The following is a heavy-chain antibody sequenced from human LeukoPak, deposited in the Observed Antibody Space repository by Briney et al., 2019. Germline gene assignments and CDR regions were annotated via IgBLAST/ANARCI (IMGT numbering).Heavy chain of an antibody. CDR3: AKVRGSGSYYRRGYFDY. CDR1: GFTFSSYA. CDR2: FSGSGGST. J-gene: IGHJ4*02. Sequence: GGSLRLSRAASGFTFSSYAMSWVRQAPGKGLEWVSAFSGSGGSTYYADSVEGRFTISRDNSRQTLYMRMNCVRAEDTAVYYCAKVRGSGSYYRRGYFDYWGQGTLVTVSS. D-gene: IGHD3-10*01. V-gene: IGHV3-23*01.